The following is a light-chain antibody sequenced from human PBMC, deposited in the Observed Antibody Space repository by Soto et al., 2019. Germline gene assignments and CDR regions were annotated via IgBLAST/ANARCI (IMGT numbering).Light chain of an antibody. Sequence: QSALTQPPSVSGSPGQSVTMSCTGTSSDVGSYNRVSWYQQPPGTAPKLMIYEVSNWPSGVPDRFSGSKSGNTASLTISGLQAEDEADYYCSSYTSSSTFVFGGGTKLTVL. V-gene: IGLV2-18*02. J-gene: IGLJ2*01. CDR2: EVS. CDR3: SSYTSSSTFV. CDR1: SSDVGSYNR.